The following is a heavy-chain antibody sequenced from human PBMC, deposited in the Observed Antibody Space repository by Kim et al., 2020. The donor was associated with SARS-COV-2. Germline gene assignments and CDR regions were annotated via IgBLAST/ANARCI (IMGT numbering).Heavy chain of an antibody. D-gene: IGHD3-9*01. Sequence: SETLSLTCTVSGGSISSYYWSWIRQPPGKGLEWIGYIYYSGSTNYNPSLKSRVTISVDTSKNQFSLKLSSVTAADTAVYYCARGAVDDILTGYYIPGHFDYWGQGTLVTVSS. J-gene: IGHJ4*02. CDR1: GGSISSYY. V-gene: IGHV4-59*08. CDR2: IYYSGST. CDR3: ARGAVDDILTGYYIPGHFDY.